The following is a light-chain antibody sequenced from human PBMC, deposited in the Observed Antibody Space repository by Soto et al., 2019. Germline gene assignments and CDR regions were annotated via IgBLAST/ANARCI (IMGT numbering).Light chain of an antibody. Sequence: DIQLTQSPSFLSASVGDRVTITCRASQGISTYLAWYQQKPGKAPNLLIYAASTLQSGVPSRFSGSGSGTEFTLTIGSLQPEDFATYYCQQLKSYPLTFGPGTKVDIK. J-gene: IGKJ3*01. V-gene: IGKV1-9*01. CDR3: QQLKSYPLT. CDR1: QGISTY. CDR2: AAS.